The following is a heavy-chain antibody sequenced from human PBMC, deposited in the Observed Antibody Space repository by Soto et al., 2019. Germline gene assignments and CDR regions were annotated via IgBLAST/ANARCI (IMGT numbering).Heavy chain of an antibody. CDR3: ARLRDSSGWRYYYYYGMDV. D-gene: IGHD6-19*01. J-gene: IGHJ6*02. Sequence: VASVKVSCKASGYTFTSYDINWVRQATGQGLEWMGWMNPNSGNTGYAQKFQGRVTMTRNTSISTAYMELSSLRSEDTAVYYCARLRDSSGWRYYYYYGMDVWGQGTTVTVSS. V-gene: IGHV1-8*01. CDR1: GYTFTSYD. CDR2: MNPNSGNT.